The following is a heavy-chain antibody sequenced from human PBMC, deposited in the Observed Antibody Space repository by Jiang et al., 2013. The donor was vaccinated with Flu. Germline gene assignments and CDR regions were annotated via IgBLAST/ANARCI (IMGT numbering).Heavy chain of an antibody. Sequence: RQPPGKALEYLALIYWDDDKRYSPSLRSRLTITKDTSRNQVVLTMTNVDPVDTATYYCAHRRVRSGNWQAGDFDYWGQGTLVTVSS. V-gene: IGHV2-5*02. CDR2: IYWDDDK. D-gene: IGHD4-23*01. J-gene: IGHJ4*02. CDR3: AHRRVRSGNWQAGDFDY.